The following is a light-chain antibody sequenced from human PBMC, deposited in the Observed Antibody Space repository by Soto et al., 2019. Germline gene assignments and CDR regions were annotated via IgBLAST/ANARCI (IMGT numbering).Light chain of an antibody. Sequence: QSVLTQPRSVSGSPGQSVTISCTGTISDVGGYNYVSWYQQHPGKAPKLMIYDVSKRPSGVPDRFSGSKSGNTASLTISGLQAEDEADYYCCSYAGSYTYAVFGGGTQLTVL. CDR2: DVS. CDR3: CSYAGSYTYAV. J-gene: IGLJ7*01. V-gene: IGLV2-11*01. CDR1: ISDVGGYNY.